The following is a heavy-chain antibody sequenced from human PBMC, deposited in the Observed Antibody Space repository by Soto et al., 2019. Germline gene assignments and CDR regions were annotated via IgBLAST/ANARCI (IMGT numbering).Heavy chain of an antibody. CDR2: IYYTGST. CDR3: ARHVGGSSLFDP. CDR1: GGSISTSSYY. D-gene: IGHD1-26*01. V-gene: IGHV4-39*01. Sequence: QLQLQESGPGLVQASETLSLTCTVSGGSISTSSYYWGWIRQPPGKGPEWIGSIYYTGSTYYIPSLKSRVTISIDTSTNQFSVKLNSVTAADTAMYYCARHVGGSSLFDPWGPGTLVTVSS. J-gene: IGHJ5*02.